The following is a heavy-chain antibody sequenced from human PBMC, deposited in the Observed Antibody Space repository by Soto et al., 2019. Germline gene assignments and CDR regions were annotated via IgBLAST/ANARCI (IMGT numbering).Heavy chain of an antibody. Sequence: EVQLVESGGGLVKPGGSLRLSCAASGFTFSSYSMNWVRQAPGKGLEWVSSISSSSSYIYYADSVKGRFTISRDNAKNSLYLKMNRLRAEDTAVYYCASDRGELRYAYGGQGTLVTVSS. CDR2: ISSSSSYI. CDR3: ASDRGELRYAY. J-gene: IGHJ4*02. D-gene: IGHD3-10*01. V-gene: IGHV3-21*01. CDR1: GFTFSSYS.